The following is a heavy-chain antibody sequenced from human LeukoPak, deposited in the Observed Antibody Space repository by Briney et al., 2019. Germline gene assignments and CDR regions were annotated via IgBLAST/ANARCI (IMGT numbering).Heavy chain of an antibody. J-gene: IGHJ4*02. CDR3: ARSLGVAFGGGFDY. CDR2: ISSSSSTI. CDR1: GFTFSSCS. V-gene: IGHV3-48*01. Sequence: GSLRLSCAASGFTFSSCSMNWVRQAPGKGLEWLSYISSSSSTIYYADSVKGRFTISRDNAKNSLYLQMNSLRAGDTAVYYCARSLGVAFGGGFDYWGQGTLVTVSS. D-gene: IGHD3-16*01.